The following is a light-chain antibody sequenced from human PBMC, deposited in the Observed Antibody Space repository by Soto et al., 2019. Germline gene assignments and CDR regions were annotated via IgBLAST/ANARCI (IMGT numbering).Light chain of an antibody. CDR3: TSYASGSSHVV. CDR2: DVN. J-gene: IGLJ2*01. Sequence: QSALTQPASVSGSPGQSITLSCTGTSSDIGGYDYVSWYQRHPGKAPKLIIYDVNNRPSGVSNLFSGSKSGNTVSLTISGLQAENDAYYYCTSYASGSSHVVFGGGTKVTVL. CDR1: SSDIGGYDY. V-gene: IGLV2-14*01.